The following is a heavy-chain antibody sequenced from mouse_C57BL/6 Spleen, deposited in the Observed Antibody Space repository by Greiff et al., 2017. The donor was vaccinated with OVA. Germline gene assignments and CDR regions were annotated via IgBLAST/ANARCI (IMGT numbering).Heavy chain of an antibody. Sequence: QVQLQQPGAELVKPGASVKLSCKASGYTFTSYWMHWVKQRPGQGLEWIGMIHPNSGSTNYNEKFKSKATLTVDKSSSTAYMQLSSLTSEDSAVYYCARGCMVTYYFDYWGQGTTLTVSS. J-gene: IGHJ2*01. CDR3: ARGCMVTYYFDY. CDR2: IHPNSGST. V-gene: IGHV1-64*01. CDR1: GYTFTSYW. D-gene: IGHD2-2*01.